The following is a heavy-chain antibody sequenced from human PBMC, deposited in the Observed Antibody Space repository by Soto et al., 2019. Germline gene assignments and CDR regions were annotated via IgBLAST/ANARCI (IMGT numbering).Heavy chain of an antibody. D-gene: IGHD1-1*01. V-gene: IGHV1-69*06. Sequence: SVKVSCKASGGTFSSYAISWVRQAPGQGLEWMGGIIPIFGTANYAQKFQGRVTITADKSTSTAYMELSSLRSEDTAVYYCARETSLSYYYYYGMDVWGQGTTVTVSS. CDR3: ARETSLSYYYYYGMDV. J-gene: IGHJ6*02. CDR1: GGTFSSYA. CDR2: IIPIFGTA.